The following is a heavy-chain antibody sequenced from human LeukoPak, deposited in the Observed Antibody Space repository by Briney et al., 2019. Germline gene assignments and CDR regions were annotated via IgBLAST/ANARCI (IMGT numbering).Heavy chain of an antibody. Sequence: ASVKVSCKVSGYTLTELSMHWVRQAPGKGLEWMGGFDPEDGETIYAQKFQGRVTMTEDTSTDTAYMELSSLRSEDTAVYYCATGEFYSSSWYYWGQGTLVTVSS. CDR2: FDPEDGET. CDR1: GYTLTELS. CDR3: ATGEFYSSSWYY. V-gene: IGHV1-24*01. D-gene: IGHD6-13*01. J-gene: IGHJ4*02.